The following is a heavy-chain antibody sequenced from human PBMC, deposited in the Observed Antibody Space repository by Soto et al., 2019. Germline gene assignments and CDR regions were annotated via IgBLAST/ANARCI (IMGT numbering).Heavy chain of an antibody. V-gene: IGHV3-30*18. CDR1: GFTFSSYG. J-gene: IGHJ6*02. Sequence: GGSLRLSCAASGFTFSSYGMHWVRQAPGKGLEWVAVISYDGSNKYYADSVKGRFTISRDNSKNTLYLQMNSLRAEDTAVYYCAKDPRVTIFGVAPHTPRYYGMDVWGQGTTVTVSS. CDR2: ISYDGSNK. D-gene: IGHD3-3*01. CDR3: AKDPRVTIFGVAPHTPRYYGMDV.